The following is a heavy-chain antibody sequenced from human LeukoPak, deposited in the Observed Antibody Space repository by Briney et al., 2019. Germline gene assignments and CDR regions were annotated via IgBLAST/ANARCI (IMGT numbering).Heavy chain of an antibody. CDR3: ARSYYDILTGYYGWYYYYYMDV. D-gene: IGHD3-9*01. Sequence: GGSLRLSCAASGFTFSSYWMHWVRQAPGKGLVWVSRINSDGSSTSYADSVKGRFTISRDNAKNTLYLQMNSLRAEDTAVYYSARSYYDILTGYYGWYYYYYMDVWGKGTTVTVSS. CDR1: GFTFSSYW. J-gene: IGHJ6*03. CDR2: INSDGSST. V-gene: IGHV3-74*01.